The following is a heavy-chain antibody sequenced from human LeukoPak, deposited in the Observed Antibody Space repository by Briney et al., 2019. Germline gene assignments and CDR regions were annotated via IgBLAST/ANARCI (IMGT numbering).Heavy chain of an antibody. J-gene: IGHJ4*02. CDR1: GGSISSSGYY. CDR3: ARRRYGSSHRDY. Sequence: SRTLSLTSTVAGGSISSSGYYWGWYRHPPGKGLEWIGNIYYSGSTYYNPSLKSRVTISVDTSESQFSLKLSSVTAADTAVYYCARRRYGSSHRDYWGEGTLVTVSS. V-gene: IGHV4-39*01. D-gene: IGHD6-13*01. CDR2: IYYSGST.